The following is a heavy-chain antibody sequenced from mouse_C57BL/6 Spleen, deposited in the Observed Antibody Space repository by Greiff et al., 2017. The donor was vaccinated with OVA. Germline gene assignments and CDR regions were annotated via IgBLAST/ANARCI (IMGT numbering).Heavy chain of an antibody. J-gene: IGHJ1*03. CDR2: IDPSDSET. D-gene: IGHD1-1*01. Sequence: QVQLQQPGAELVRPGSSVKLSCKASGYTFTSYWMHWVKQRPIQGLEWIGNIDPSDSETHYNQKFKDKATLTVDKSSSTAYMQLSSLTSEDSAVYYCARSDYGSSHWYFDVWGTGTTFTVSS. CDR3: ARSDYGSSHWYFDV. CDR1: GYTFTSYW. V-gene: IGHV1-52*01.